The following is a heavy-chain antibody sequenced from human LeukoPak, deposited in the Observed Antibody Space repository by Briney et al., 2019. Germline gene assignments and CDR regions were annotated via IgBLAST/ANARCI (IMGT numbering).Heavy chain of an antibody. CDR1: GYTFATYG. Sequence: ASVKVSCKASGYTFATYGFCWLRQAPGHGLEWMGWISANTGKTDYAQKFQGRVTMTTDTSTSTAYMELRSLRPDDTAVYYCAKVAGDRMDYWGQGTLLTVSS. CDR2: ISANTGKT. J-gene: IGHJ4*02. D-gene: IGHD6-13*01. V-gene: IGHV1-18*01. CDR3: AKVAGDRMDY.